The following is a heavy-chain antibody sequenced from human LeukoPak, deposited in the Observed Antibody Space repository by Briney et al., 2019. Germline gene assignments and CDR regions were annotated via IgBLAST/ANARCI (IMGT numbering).Heavy chain of an antibody. V-gene: IGHV1-18*01. CDR1: GYTFTSSV. CDR3: ARALGYQLLSWWFDP. Sequence: ASVKVSCKASGYTFTSSVISWVRQAPGQGLEWMGWISPYNDNTNYAQKLQGRVTMTTDTSTGTAYMELRSLRSDDTAVYYCARALGYQLLSWWFDPWGQGTLVTVSS. J-gene: IGHJ5*02. CDR2: ISPYNDNT. D-gene: IGHD2-2*01.